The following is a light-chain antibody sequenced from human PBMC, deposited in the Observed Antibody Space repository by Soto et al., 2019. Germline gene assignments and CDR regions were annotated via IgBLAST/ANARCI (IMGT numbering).Light chain of an antibody. Sequence: QSVLTQPASVSGSPGQSITISCTGTSSDVGSYNLVSWYQHHPGKAPKLMIYEVSKRPSGVSNRFSGSNSGNTASLTISGLQAEDEADYYCCSYAGSSTFPYVFGTGTKLTVL. CDR1: SSDVGSYNL. J-gene: IGLJ1*01. V-gene: IGLV2-23*02. CDR3: CSYAGSSTFPYV. CDR2: EVS.